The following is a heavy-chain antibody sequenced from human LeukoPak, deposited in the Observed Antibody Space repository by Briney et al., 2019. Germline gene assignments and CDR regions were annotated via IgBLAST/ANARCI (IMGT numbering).Heavy chain of an antibody. D-gene: IGHD6-13*01. V-gene: IGHV4-59*01. Sequence: SETLSLTCTVSGGSISSYYWSWIRQPPGKGLEWIGYIYYSGSTNYNPSLKSRGTISVDTSKNQFSLKLSSVTAADTAVYYCARGTSSSWYFSTKSGHWFDPWGQGTLVTVSS. CDR2: IYYSGST. J-gene: IGHJ5*02. CDR1: GGSISSYY. CDR3: ARGTSSSWYFSTKSGHWFDP.